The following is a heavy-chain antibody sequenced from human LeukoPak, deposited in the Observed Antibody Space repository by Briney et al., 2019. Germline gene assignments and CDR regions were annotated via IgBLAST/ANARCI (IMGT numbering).Heavy chain of an antibody. Sequence: SVKVSCKASGYTFTGYYMHWVRQAPGQGLEWMGWINPNSGGTNYAQKFQGRVTMTRDTSISTAYMELSRLRSDDTAVYYCARGESIFGVVTPHFDYWGQGTLVTVSS. CDR1: GYTFTGYY. J-gene: IGHJ4*02. V-gene: IGHV1-2*02. CDR3: ARGESIFGVVTPHFDY. CDR2: INPNSGGT. D-gene: IGHD3-3*01.